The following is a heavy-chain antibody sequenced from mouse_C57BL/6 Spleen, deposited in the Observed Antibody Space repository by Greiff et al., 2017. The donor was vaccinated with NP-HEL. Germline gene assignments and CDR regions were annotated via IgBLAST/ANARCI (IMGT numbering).Heavy chain of an antibody. V-gene: IGHV1-50*01. J-gene: IGHJ3*01. Sequence: QVQLKESGAELVKPGASVKLSCKASGYTFTSYWMQWVKQRPGQGLEWIGEIDPSDSYTNYNQKFKGKATLTVDTSSSTAYMQLSSLTSEDSAVYYCARGDYGSSPFAYWGQGTLVTVSA. CDR2: IDPSDSYT. CDR3: ARGDYGSSPFAY. D-gene: IGHD1-1*01. CDR1: GYTFTSYW.